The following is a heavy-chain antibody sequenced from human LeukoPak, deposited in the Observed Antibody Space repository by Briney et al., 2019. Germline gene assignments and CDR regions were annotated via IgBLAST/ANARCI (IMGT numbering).Heavy chain of an antibody. J-gene: IGHJ5*02. CDR2: ISAYGGNT. V-gene: IGHV1-18*01. CDR3: ARDLGKPGIAAAGPGSWFDP. D-gene: IGHD6-13*01. CDR1: GYTFTSYC. Sequence: GASVTVSCKASGYTFTSYCISWVRQAPGQGLEWVGWISAYGGNTNYAQKVQGRVTMTTDTSTSTAYMELRSLRSDDTAVYYCARDLGKPGIAAAGPGSWFDPWGQGTLVTVSS.